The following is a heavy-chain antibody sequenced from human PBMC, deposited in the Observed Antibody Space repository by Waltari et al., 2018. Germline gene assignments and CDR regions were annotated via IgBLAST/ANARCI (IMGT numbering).Heavy chain of an antibody. CDR2: ISGSGGST. V-gene: IGHV3-23*01. J-gene: IGHJ3*02. Sequence: EVQLLESGGGLVQPGGSLRLSCAASGFTFSSYAMSWVRQAPGKGLEWVSAISGSGGSTYYADSVKGRFTISRDNSKNTLYLQMNSLRAEDTAVYYCAKHGGQYCSSTICYTRGAFDIWGQGTMVTVSS. CDR1: GFTFSSYA. CDR3: AKHGGQYCSSTICYTRGAFDI. D-gene: IGHD2-2*02.